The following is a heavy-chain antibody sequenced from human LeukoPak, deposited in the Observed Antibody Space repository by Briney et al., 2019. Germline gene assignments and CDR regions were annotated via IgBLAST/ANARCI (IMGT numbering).Heavy chain of an antibody. Sequence: ASVKVSCKASGYTFTSYGISWVRQAPGQGLEWMGWISAYNGNTNYAQKLQGRVTMTTDTSTSTAYMELSSLRSEDTAVYYCARGERGYYYGSGSYPLDYWGQGTLVTVSS. V-gene: IGHV1-18*01. D-gene: IGHD3-10*01. CDR3: ARGERGYYYGSGSYPLDY. CDR1: GYTFTSYG. J-gene: IGHJ4*02. CDR2: ISAYNGNT.